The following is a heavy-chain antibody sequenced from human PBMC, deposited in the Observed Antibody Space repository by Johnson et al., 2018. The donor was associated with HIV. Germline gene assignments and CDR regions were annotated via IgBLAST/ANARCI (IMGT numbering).Heavy chain of an antibody. Sequence: VESGGGVVQPGRSLRLSCAASGFTFSSYAMHWVRQAPGKGLEWVAVISYDGSNKYYADSVKGRFTISRDNSKNTLYLQMNSLRAEDTAVYYCAGIRSSDKDIWGQGTMVTVSS. D-gene: IGHD2-21*01. CDR3: AGIRSSDKDI. J-gene: IGHJ3*02. CDR1: GFTFSSYA. CDR2: ISYDGSNK. V-gene: IGHV3-30-3*01.